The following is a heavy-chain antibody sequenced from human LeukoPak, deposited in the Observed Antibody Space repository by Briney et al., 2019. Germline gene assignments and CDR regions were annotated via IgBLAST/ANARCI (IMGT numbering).Heavy chain of an antibody. D-gene: IGHD6-13*01. J-gene: IGHJ6*02. V-gene: IGHV3-23*01. CDR3: VKGEAAAIYGMDV. Sequence: GGSLRLSCAASGFTFSSYAMSWVRQAPGKGLEWVSAISGSGGSTYYADSVKGRFTISRDNSKNTLYLQMNSLRAEDTAVYYCVKGEAAAIYGMDVWGQGTTVTVSS. CDR1: GFTFSSYA. CDR2: ISGSGGST.